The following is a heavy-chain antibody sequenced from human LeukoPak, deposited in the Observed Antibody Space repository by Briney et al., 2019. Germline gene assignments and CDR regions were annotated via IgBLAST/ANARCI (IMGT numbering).Heavy chain of an antibody. Sequence: GGSLRLSCAASGFTFSTYSMKWVRQAPGKGLEWVAFIRNDGSNKRYADSVKGRFTISRDNSKNTLYLQMNSLKSEDTALYYCAKFGSSGLQGYWGQGTLVTVSS. J-gene: IGHJ4*02. D-gene: IGHD6-6*01. V-gene: IGHV3-30*02. CDR2: IRNDGSNK. CDR3: AKFGSSGLQGY. CDR1: GFTFSTYS.